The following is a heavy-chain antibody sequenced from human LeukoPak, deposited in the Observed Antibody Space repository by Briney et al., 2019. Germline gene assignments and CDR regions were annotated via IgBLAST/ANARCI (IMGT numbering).Heavy chain of an antibody. D-gene: IGHD6-13*01. CDR2: INTNTGNP. CDR3: ARDGSVAAADNWFDP. Sequence: ASVKVSCKASGYTFTSYAMNWVRQAPGQGPEWMGWINTNTGNPTYAQGFTGRFVFSLDTSVSTAYLQISSLKAEDTAVYYCARDGSVAAADNWFDPWGQGTLVTVSS. J-gene: IGHJ5*02. CDR1: GYTFTSYA. V-gene: IGHV7-4-1*02.